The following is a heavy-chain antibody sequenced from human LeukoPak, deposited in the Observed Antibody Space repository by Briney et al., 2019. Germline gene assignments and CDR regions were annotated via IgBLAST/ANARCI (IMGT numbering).Heavy chain of an antibody. V-gene: IGHV4-34*01. CDR1: GGSFSGYY. J-gene: IGHJ4*02. CDR2: INHSGST. Sequence: SETLSLTCAVYGGSFSGYYWSWIRQPPGKGLEWIGEINHSGSTNYNPSLKSRVTISVDTSKNQFSLKLSSVTAADTAVYYCARGHALPAAVFPFDYWGQGTLVTVSS. D-gene: IGHD2-2*01. CDR3: ARGHALPAAVFPFDY.